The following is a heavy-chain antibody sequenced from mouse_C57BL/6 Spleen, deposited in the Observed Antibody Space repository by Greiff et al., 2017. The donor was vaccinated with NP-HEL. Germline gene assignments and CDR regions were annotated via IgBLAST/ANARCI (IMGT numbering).Heavy chain of an antibody. CDR1: GYTFTSYG. Sequence: QVHVKQSGAELARPGASVKLSCKASGYTFTSYGISWVKQRTGQGLEWIGEIYPRSGNTYYNEKFKGKATLTADKSSSTAYMELRSLTSEDSAVYFCAGITTVVAGGAMDYWGQGTSVTVSS. CDR2: IYPRSGNT. D-gene: IGHD1-1*01. CDR3: AGITTVVAGGAMDY. J-gene: IGHJ4*01. V-gene: IGHV1-81*01.